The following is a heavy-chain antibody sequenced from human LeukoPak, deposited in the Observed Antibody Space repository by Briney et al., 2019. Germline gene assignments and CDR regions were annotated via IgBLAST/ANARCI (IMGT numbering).Heavy chain of an antibody. V-gene: IGHV4-34*01. Sequence: PSETLSLTCAVYGGSFSGYYWSWIRQPPGKGLEWIGEINHSGSTNYNPSLKSRVTISVDMSKNQFSLKLSSVTAADTAVYYCAGQLWYWYFDLWGRGTLVTVSS. CDR1: GGSFSGYY. D-gene: IGHD5-18*01. J-gene: IGHJ2*01. CDR3: AGQLWYWYFDL. CDR2: INHSGST.